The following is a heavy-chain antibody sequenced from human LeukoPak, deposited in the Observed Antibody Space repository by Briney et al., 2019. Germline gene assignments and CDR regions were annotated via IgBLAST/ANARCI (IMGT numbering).Heavy chain of an antibody. Sequence: GGSLRLSCAASGFTFSTYWMHWVRDAPGKGLLWVSRINGDGTSTKYADSVKGRFTISRDNARHTLYLQMNSLRAEDTAVYYCARASTTVPNLLDYWGQGTLVTVSS. CDR3: ARASTTVPNLLDY. CDR1: GFTFSTYW. CDR2: INGDGTST. V-gene: IGHV3-74*03. D-gene: IGHD4-17*01. J-gene: IGHJ4*02.